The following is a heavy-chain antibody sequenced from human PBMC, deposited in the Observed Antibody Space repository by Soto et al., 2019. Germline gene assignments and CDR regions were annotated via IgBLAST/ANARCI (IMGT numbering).Heavy chain of an antibody. CDR2: ISSSGSTI. CDR3: ARDRYCISTSCYPHYGMDV. V-gene: IGHV3-11*01. D-gene: IGHD2-2*01. J-gene: IGHJ6*02. CDR1: GSTFSDYY. Sequence: GGSLRLSCAASGSTFSDYYMSWIRQAPGKGLEWVSYISSSGSTIYYADSVKGRFTISRDNAKNSLYLQMNSLRAEDTAVYYCARDRYCISTSCYPHYGMDVWGQGTTVTVSS.